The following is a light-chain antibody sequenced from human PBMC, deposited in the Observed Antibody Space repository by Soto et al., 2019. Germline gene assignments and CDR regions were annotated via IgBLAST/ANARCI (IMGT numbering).Light chain of an antibody. CDR3: AAWDDTLSGVV. V-gene: IGLV1-47*01. CDR2: TDN. CDR1: SSNIGSNY. J-gene: IGLJ2*01. Sequence: QSVLTQPPSASGTPGQRFTISCSGSSSNIGSNYVYWYQQLPLTAPKLLLYTDNQRPSGVPDRFSDSKSGTSASLAISGLRSDAAADYYCAAWDDTLSGVVFGGGTKVTVL.